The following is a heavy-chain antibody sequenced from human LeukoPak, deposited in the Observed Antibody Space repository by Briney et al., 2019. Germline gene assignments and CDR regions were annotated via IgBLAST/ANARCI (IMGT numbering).Heavy chain of an antibody. Sequence: GGSLRLSCAASGFTFSSYWMSWVRQAPGKGLEWVANIKQDGSNKYYADSVKGRFTISRDNSKNTLYLEMNSLRGEDTAVYYCARDRRGSENYHYFDYWGQGTLVTVSS. CDR2: IKQDGSNK. CDR1: GFTFSSYW. D-gene: IGHD3-10*01. J-gene: IGHJ4*02. V-gene: IGHV3-7*01. CDR3: ARDRRGSENYHYFDY.